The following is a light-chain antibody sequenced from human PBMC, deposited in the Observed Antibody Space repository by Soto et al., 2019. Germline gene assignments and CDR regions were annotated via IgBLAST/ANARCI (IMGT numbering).Light chain of an antibody. V-gene: IGLV3-21*02. CDR3: QVWDSSSDHYV. CDR1: NIGSKS. Sequence: SYELTQPPSVSVAPGQTARITCGGNNIGSKSVHWYQQKPGQAPVLVVYDDSDWPSGIPERFSGSNSGNRATLTISRVEAGHEADYYCQVWDSSSDHYVFGTGTKVTV. CDR2: DDS. J-gene: IGLJ1*01.